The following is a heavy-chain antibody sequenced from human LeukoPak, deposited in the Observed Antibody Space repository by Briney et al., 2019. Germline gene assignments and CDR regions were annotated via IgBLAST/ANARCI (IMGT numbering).Heavy chain of an antibody. V-gene: IGHV3-7*01. Sequence: GGSLRLSCAASGFTFSDYWMSWVRQALRKGVEWVAIIKEDGSQKYYVDSVKGRFTLSRDNTKNSLTLQLNSLRAEDTALYYCVRDCYGSGSYYSYFDYWGQGTLVTVSS. CDR2: IKEDGSQK. D-gene: IGHD3-10*01. CDR1: GFTFSDYW. CDR3: VRDCYGSGSYYSYFDY. J-gene: IGHJ4*02.